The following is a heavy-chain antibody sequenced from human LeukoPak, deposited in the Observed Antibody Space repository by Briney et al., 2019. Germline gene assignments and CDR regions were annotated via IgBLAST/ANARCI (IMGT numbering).Heavy chain of an antibody. V-gene: IGHV4-61*05. CDR3: ARHRRWGTNWFDP. CDR2: IYYSGST. J-gene: IGHJ5*02. D-gene: IGHD3-16*01. Sequence: SETLSLTCVVSGDSVSSTNYYWGWIRQPPGKGLEWIGYIYYSGSTNYNPSLKSRVTISVDTSKNQFSLKLSSVTAADTAVYYCARHRRWGTNWFDPWGQGTLVTVSS. CDR1: GDSVSSTNYY.